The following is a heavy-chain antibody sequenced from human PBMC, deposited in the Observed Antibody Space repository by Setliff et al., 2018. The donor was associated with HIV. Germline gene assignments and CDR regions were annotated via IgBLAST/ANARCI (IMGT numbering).Heavy chain of an antibody. CDR1: GGSFTDIGGSFTDYY. CDR3: ARQFRYPNRAVAGVDY. CDR2: INHSGST. Sequence: PSETLSLTCAVFGGSFTDIGGSFTDYYWIWIRQPPGKGLEWIGEINHSGSTHYNPSLKSRFTISVDTSKNQFSLKLSSVTAADTAIYFCARQFRYPNRAVAGVDYWGQGTLVTVSS. J-gene: IGHJ4*02. V-gene: IGHV4-34*01. D-gene: IGHD6-19*01.